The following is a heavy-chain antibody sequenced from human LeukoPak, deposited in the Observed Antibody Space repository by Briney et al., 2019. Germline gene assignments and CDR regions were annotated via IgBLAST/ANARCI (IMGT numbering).Heavy chain of an antibody. Sequence: SETLSLTCTVSGGSISSYYWRWIRQPAGKGLEWIGRIYTSGSTNYNPSLKSRVTMSVDTSKNQFSLKLSSVTAADTAVYYCARDNYDFWSGTYTGRDYWGQGTLVTVSS. V-gene: IGHV4-4*07. J-gene: IGHJ4*02. CDR1: GGSISSYY. CDR2: IYTSGST. D-gene: IGHD3-3*01. CDR3: ARDNYDFWSGTYTGRDY.